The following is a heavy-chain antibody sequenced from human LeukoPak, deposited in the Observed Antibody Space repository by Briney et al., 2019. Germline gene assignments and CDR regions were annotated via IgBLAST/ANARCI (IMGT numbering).Heavy chain of an antibody. CDR1: GGSISSSSYY. Sequence: TSETLSLTCTVSGGSISSSSYYWGWIRQPPGKGLEWIGSIYYSGSTYYNPSLKSRVTISVDTSKNQFSLKLSSVTAADTAVYYCARRAAAAGVSFDYWGQGTLVTVSS. J-gene: IGHJ4*02. CDR2: IYYSGST. CDR3: ARRAAAAGVSFDY. D-gene: IGHD6-13*01. V-gene: IGHV4-39*01.